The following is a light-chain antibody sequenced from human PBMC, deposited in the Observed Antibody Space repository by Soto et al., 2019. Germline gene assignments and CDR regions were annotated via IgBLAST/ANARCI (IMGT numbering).Light chain of an antibody. CDR3: AAWDDSLSGWL. J-gene: IGLJ3*02. V-gene: IGLV1-47*01. CDR1: SSNIGSYS. Sequence: QLVLTQPPSASGTPGQRVTISCSGSSSNIGSYSVYWYQQFPGTAPKLVIHTNDQRPSGVPDRFSGSKSGTSASLAISGLRSEDEADYYCAAWDDSLSGWLFGGGTKVTVL. CDR2: TND.